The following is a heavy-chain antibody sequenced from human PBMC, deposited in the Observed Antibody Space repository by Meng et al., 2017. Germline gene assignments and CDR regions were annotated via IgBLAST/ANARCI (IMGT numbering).Heavy chain of an antibody. D-gene: IGHD1-26*01. Sequence: ASVKVSCKVSGYTLTELSMHWVRQAPGKGLEWMGGFDPEDDETVYAQKFQGRVTMTEDTSIDTAYMELDSLRSEDTAVYYCATMWRLVGATGGDIPYYFDYWGQG. J-gene: IGHJ4*02. CDR1: GYTLTELS. V-gene: IGHV1-24*01. CDR3: ATMWRLVGATGGDIPYYFDY. CDR2: FDPEDDET.